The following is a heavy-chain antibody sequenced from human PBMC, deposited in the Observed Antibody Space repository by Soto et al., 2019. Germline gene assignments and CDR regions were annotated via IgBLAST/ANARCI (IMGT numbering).Heavy chain of an antibody. CDR1: GFTFSSYA. CDR3: ARDLGSSWYDWFDP. CDR2: ISYDGSNK. D-gene: IGHD6-13*01. V-gene: IGHV3-30-3*01. J-gene: IGHJ5*02. Sequence: PGGSLRLSCAASGFTFSSYAMHWVRQAPGKGLEWVAVISYDGSNKYYADSVKGRFTISRDNSKNTLYLQMNSLRAEDTAVYYCARDLGSSWYDWFDPWGQGTLVTVYS.